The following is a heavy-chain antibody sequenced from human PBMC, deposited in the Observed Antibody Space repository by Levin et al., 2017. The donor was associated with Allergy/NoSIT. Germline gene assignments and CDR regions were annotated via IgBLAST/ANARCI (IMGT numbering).Heavy chain of an antibody. D-gene: IGHD6-19*01. Sequence: ASVKVSCKASGYTFTSYGISWVRQAPGQGLEWMGWISAYNGNTNYAQKLQGRVTMTTDTSTSTAYMELRSLRSDDTAVYYCARDARIAVAGSPPDYWGQGTLVTVSS. CDR2: ISAYNGNT. CDR1: GYTFTSYG. V-gene: IGHV1-18*01. J-gene: IGHJ4*02. CDR3: ARDARIAVAGSPPDY.